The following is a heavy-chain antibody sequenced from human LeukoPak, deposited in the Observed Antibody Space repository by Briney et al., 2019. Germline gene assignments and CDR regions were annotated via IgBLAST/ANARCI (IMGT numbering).Heavy chain of an antibody. J-gene: IGHJ4*02. V-gene: IGHV3-20*04. CDR2: INWNGGST. CDR3: ASGYSSSSEFDY. D-gene: IGHD6-13*01. Sequence: PGGSLRLSCAASGFTFDDYGMSWVRQAPGKGLEWVSGINWNGGSTGYADSVKGRFTISRDNAKNSLCLQMNSLRAEDTALYYCASGYSSSSEFDYWGQGTLVTVSS. CDR1: GFTFDDYG.